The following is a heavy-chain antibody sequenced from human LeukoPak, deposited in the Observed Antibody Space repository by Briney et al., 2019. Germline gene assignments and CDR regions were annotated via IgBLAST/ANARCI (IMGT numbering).Heavy chain of an antibody. V-gene: IGHV3-7*03. D-gene: IGHD3-9*01. Sequence: GGSLRLSCVASGFSLSSFWMNWVRQAPGKGLEWVASIKKDGSEKHYVDSVKARFAISRDNAKNSLYLEMNSLRAEDTAVYYCARDRGLRYFDSFDYWGQGALVTVSS. CDR1: GFSLSSFW. J-gene: IGHJ4*02. CDR3: ARDRGLRYFDSFDY. CDR2: IKKDGSEK.